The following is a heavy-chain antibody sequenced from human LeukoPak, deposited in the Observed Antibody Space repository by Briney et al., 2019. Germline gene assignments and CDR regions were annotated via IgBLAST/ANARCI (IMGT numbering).Heavy chain of an antibody. CDR1: GFTFSSYA. CDR2: ISSSSSYI. D-gene: IGHD3-3*01. V-gene: IGHV3-21*01. Sequence: GGSLRLSCAASGFTFSSYAMSWVRQAPGKGLEWVSSISSSSSYIYYADSVKGRFTISRDNAKNSLYLQMNSLRAEDTAVYYCARDGTDYDFWSGYFSYWGQGTLVTVSS. J-gene: IGHJ4*02. CDR3: ARDGTDYDFWSGYFSY.